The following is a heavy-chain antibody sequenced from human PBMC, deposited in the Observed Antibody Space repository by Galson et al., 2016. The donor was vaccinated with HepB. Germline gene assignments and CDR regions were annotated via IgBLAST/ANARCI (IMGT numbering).Heavy chain of an antibody. Sequence: SETLSLTCAVYGGSFSGYYWSWIRQPPGKGLEWTGEINHSGSTNYNPSLKSRVTITGDTSKNLFPLKLSSVTAADTAVYYCARRLTSMAYFDYWGQGHLLTVSS. CDR3: ARRLTSMAYFDY. D-gene: IGHD5-24*01. V-gene: IGHV4-34*01. CDR2: INHSGST. CDR1: GGSFSGYY. J-gene: IGHJ4*02.